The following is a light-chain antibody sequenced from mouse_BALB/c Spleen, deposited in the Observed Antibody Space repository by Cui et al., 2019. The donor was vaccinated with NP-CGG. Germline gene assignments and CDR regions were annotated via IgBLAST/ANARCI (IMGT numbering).Light chain of an antibody. J-gene: IGLJ1*01. V-gene: IGLV1*01. CDR1: TGAITTSNY. CDR2: GTN. Sequence: AVVTQESALTTSPGDIVTLTCRSNTGAITTSNYANWVQEKPDHLFTGLIGGTNNRAPGVPARFSGSLIGEKAALTITGAQTEDGAIYFCALWYSNHWVFGGGTKLTVL. CDR3: ALWYSNHWV.